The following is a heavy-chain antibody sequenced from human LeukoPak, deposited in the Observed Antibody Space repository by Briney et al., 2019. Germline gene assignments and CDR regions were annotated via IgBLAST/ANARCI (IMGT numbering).Heavy chain of an antibody. Sequence: ASVKVSCKASGYTFTGYYMHWVRQAPGQGLEWMGRINPNSGGTNYAQKFQGRVTMTRDTSISTAYMELSRLRSDDTAVYYCASGYCSSTSCYSFDYWGQGTLVTVSS. CDR3: ASGYCSSTSCYSFDY. J-gene: IGHJ4*02. V-gene: IGHV1-2*06. CDR1: GYTFTGYY. CDR2: INPNSGGT. D-gene: IGHD2-2*03.